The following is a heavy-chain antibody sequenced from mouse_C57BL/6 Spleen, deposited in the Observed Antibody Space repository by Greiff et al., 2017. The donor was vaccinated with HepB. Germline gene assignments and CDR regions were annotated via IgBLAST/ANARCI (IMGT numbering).Heavy chain of an antibody. CDR2: IDPETGGT. CDR3: TRGDRYYGSFYYAMDY. CDR1: GYTFTDYE. V-gene: IGHV1-15*01. J-gene: IGHJ4*01. Sequence: VQLQQSGAELVRPGASVTLSCKASGYTFTDYEMHWVKQTPVHGLEWIGAIDPETGGTAYNQKFKGKAILTADKSSSTAYMERRSLTSEDSAVYYCTRGDRYYGSFYYAMDYWGQGTSVTVSS. D-gene: IGHD1-1*01.